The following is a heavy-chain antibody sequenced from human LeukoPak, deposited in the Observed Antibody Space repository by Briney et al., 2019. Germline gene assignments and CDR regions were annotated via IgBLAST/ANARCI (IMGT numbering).Heavy chain of an antibody. V-gene: IGHV4-61*02. CDR1: GGSISSGSYY. CDR3: AREAYSGYEVLGDY. CDR2: IYTSGST. J-gene: IGHJ4*02. D-gene: IGHD5-12*01. Sequence: PSQTLSLTCTVSGGSISSGSYYWSWIRQPAGKGLEWIGRIYTSGSTNYNPSLKSRVTISVDTSKNQFSLKLSSVTAADTAVYYCAREAYSGYEVLGDYWGQGTLVTVSS.